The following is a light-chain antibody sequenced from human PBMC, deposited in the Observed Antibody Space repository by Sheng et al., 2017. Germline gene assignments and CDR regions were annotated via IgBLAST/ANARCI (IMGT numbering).Light chain of an antibody. CDR3: QQRSNWPIT. J-gene: IGKJ5*01. CDR1: ESVGTN. Sequence: ETVMTQSPGTLSVSPGERATLSCRASESVGTNLAWYQQKPGQAPRLLIYDASNRATGIPARFSGSGSGTDFTLTISSLEPEDFAVYYCQQRSNWPITFGQGTRLEIK. V-gene: IGKV3-11*01. CDR2: DAS.